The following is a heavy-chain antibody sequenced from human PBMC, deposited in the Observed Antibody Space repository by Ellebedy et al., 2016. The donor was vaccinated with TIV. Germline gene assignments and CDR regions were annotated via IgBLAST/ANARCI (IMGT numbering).Heavy chain of an antibody. CDR1: GYTFTTCG. V-gene: IGHV1-3*01. J-gene: IGHJ6*02. CDR2: INVGNGNT. Sequence: AASVKVSCKASGYTFTTCGIYWVRQAPGQRLEWMGRINVGNGNTKYSQKFQGRVTITRDTFASTAYMEVSSLRYEDTAVYYCARENHSNYGMDIWGQGTTVTVSS. CDR3: ARENHSNYGMDI.